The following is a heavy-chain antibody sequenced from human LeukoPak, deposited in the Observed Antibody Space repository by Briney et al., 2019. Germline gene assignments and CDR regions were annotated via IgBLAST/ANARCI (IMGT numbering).Heavy chain of an antibody. D-gene: IGHD6-19*01. Sequence: PGGSLRLSCAASGFTFSSYAMSWVRQAPGKGPEWVAVISYDGSNKYYADSVKGRFTISRDNSKNTLYLQMNSLRAEDTAVYYCARTDSGWCPDYWGQGTLVTVSS. CDR2: ISYDGSNK. CDR3: ARTDSGWCPDY. V-gene: IGHV3-30-3*01. CDR1: GFTFSSYA. J-gene: IGHJ4*02.